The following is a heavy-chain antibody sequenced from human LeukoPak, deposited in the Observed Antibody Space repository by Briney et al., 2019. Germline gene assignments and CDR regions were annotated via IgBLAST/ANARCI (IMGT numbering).Heavy chain of an antibody. Sequence: ASVKVSCKASGYTFTSYGISWVRQAPGQGLEWMGWINPNSGGTNYAQKFQGRVTMTRDTSISTAYMELSRLRSDDTAVYYCARDDGYNPFDYWGQGTLVTVSS. V-gene: IGHV1-2*02. J-gene: IGHJ4*02. D-gene: IGHD5-24*01. CDR3: ARDDGYNPFDY. CDR2: INPNSGGT. CDR1: GYTFTSYG.